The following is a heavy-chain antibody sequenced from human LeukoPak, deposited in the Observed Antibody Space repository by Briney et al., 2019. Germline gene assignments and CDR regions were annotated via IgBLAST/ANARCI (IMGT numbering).Heavy chain of an antibody. D-gene: IGHD2-15*01. V-gene: IGHV3-53*01. J-gene: IGHJ5*01. CDR3: ARESPTSGIDS. Sequence: GGSLRLSCSASGFSVDSNYMSWVRQAPGKGLEWVSVIYSNGKEYYAESAKGGFTISRDISKKNLDLQMNRLRGEDTAVYYCARESPTSGIDSWGQGTLVIVSS. CDR2: IYSNGKE. CDR1: GFSVDSNY.